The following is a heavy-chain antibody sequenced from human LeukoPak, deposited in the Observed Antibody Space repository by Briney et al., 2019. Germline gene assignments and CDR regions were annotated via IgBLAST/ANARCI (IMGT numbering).Heavy chain of an antibody. D-gene: IGHD3-10*01. Sequence: PSETLSLTCADYGGSFSGYYWSWIRQPPGKGLEWIGEINHSGSTNYNPSLKSRVTISVDTSKNQFSLKLSSVTAADTAVYYCAREDAYYYGSGSYRIFDYWGQGTLVTVSS. CDR2: INHSGST. CDR1: GGSFSGYY. CDR3: AREDAYYYGSGSYRIFDY. J-gene: IGHJ4*02. V-gene: IGHV4-34*01.